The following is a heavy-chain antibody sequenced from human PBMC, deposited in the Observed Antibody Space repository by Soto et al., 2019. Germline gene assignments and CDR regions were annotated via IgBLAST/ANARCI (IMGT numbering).Heavy chain of an antibody. CDR1: GDSISRGNYQ. V-gene: IGHV4-61*01. CDR2: IHDSGST. J-gene: IGHJ4*02. CDR3: ARDPNWRGFDY. Sequence: LSLTCTVSGDSISRGNYQWSWIRQPPGKGLEWIGYIHDSGSTNYNPSLKSRVIISIDTSKNQFSLRLISVTTEDAAVYYCARDPNWRGFDYWGQGTQVTISS. D-gene: IGHD1-1*01.